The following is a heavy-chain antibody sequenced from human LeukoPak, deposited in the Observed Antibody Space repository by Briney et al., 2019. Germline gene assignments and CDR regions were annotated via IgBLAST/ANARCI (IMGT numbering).Heavy chain of an antibody. J-gene: IGHJ4*02. V-gene: IGHV3-74*01. D-gene: IGHD2-2*01. Sequence: GGSLRLSCAASGFTFSSYWMHWVRQAPGKGLVWVSRINSDGSSTSYADSVKGRFTISRDYSKNTLYLQMSSLRAEDTAVYYCAKIQFQLPPATWPSIHGGQGTLVTVSS. CDR3: AKIQFQLPPATWPSIH. CDR1: GFTFSSYW. CDR2: INSDGSST.